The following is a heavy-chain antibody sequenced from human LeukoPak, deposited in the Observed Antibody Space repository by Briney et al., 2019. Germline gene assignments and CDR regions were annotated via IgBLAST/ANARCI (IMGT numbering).Heavy chain of an antibody. CDR2: IFTTGST. V-gene: IGHV4-61*09. J-gene: IGHJ4*02. CDR1: GGSINGGSYY. D-gene: IGHD2-8*01. CDR3: AREAIMGSQRGPLDY. Sequence: SQTLSLTCSVSGGSINGGSYYWSWIRQPAGKPLEWIGHIFTTGSTSYNPSLRTRVTISEDSSKDQFSLNLKSVTAADTAVYYCAREAIMGSQRGPLDYWGQGTLVTVSS.